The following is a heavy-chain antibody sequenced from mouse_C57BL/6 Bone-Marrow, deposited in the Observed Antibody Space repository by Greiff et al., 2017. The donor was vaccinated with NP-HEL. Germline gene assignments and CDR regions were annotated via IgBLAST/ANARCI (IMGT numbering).Heavy chain of an antibody. CDR1: GYSITSGYY. V-gene: IGHV3-6*01. CDR3: ARERGGYDYDDAMDY. CDR2: ISYDGSN. D-gene: IGHD2-4*01. J-gene: IGHJ4*01. Sequence: EVKLQESGPGLVKPSQSLSLTCSVTGYSITSGYYWNWIRQFPGNKLEWMGYISYDGSNNYNPSLKNRISITRDTSKNQFFLKLKSVTTEDTATYYCARERGGYDYDDAMDYWGQGTSVTVSS.